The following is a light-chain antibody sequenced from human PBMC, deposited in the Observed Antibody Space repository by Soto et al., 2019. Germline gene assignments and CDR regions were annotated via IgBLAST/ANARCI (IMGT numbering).Light chain of an antibody. CDR2: EVS. Sequence: QSVLTQPASVSGSPGQSITISCTGSSSDVGAYRYVSWFQQHPGRAPKLIIYEVSNRPSGVSDCFSGSKSGNTASLTISGLKAEDEADYHCSSYTTTTAWVFGGGTKLTVL. CDR1: SSDVGAYRY. CDR3: SSYTTTTAWV. J-gene: IGLJ3*02. V-gene: IGLV2-14*01.